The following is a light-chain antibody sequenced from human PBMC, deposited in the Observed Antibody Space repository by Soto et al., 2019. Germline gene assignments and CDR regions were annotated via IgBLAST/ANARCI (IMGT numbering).Light chain of an antibody. CDR1: QSISSW. V-gene: IGKV1-5*01. CDR2: DAS. CDR3: QQYSTYPWT. J-gene: IGKJ1*01. Sequence: DIQMTQSPSTLSASVGDRVTITCRARQSISSWLAWYQQKPGKAPKVLIFDASSLESGVPSRFSGSGSATEFTRTISSLQPDDFATYYCQQYSTYPWTFGQGTKVEIK.